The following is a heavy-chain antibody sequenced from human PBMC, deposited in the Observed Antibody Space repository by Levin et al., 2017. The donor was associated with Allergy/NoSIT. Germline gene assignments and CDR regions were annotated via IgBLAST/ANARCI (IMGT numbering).Heavy chain of an antibody. CDR2: IYASGRT. J-gene: IGHJ6*03. Sequence: SETLSLTCTVSGGSINSAHYYWSWLRQTAGRGLEWIGRIYASGRTDYNPSLKSRATISVDTSKNQFSLKLTSVTAADTAVFYCAREVAEGYCSSTNCRTYYYYYYMDVWGKGTTVAVSS. CDR1: GGSINSAHYY. CDR3: AREVAEGYCSSTNCRTYYYYYYMDV. D-gene: IGHD2-2*01. V-gene: IGHV4-61*02.